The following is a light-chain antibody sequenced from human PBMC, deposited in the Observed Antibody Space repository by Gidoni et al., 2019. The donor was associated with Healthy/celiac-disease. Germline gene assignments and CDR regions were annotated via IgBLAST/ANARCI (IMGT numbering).Light chain of an antibody. J-gene: IGKJ4*01. Sequence: AIRMTQSPSSFSASTGDRVTITCRASHGISSYLAWYQQKPGKAPKLLIYAASTLQSGVPSRFGGSGSGTDFTLTISCLQSEDFATYYCQQYYSYPLTFGGGTKVEIK. CDR1: HGISSY. V-gene: IGKV1-8*01. CDR2: AAS. CDR3: QQYYSYPLT.